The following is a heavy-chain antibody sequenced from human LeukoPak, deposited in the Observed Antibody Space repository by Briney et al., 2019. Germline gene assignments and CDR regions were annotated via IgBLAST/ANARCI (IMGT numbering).Heavy chain of an antibody. CDR1: GYTFTNYG. CDR2: INAYNGNT. Sequence: ASVKVSCKASGYTFTNYGISWVRQAPGQGLEWMGWINAYNGNTNYAQKLQGRVTMTTDTSTSTAYMELRSLRSDDTAVYYCARSGGDYQLLPYYFDYWGQGTLVTVSS. D-gene: IGHD2-2*01. J-gene: IGHJ4*02. V-gene: IGHV1-18*01. CDR3: ARSGGDYQLLPYYFDY.